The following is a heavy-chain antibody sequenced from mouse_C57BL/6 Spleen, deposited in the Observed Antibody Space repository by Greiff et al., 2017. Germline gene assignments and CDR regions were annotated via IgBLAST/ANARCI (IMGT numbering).Heavy chain of an antibody. CDR2: ISSGGSYT. CDR1: GFTFSSYG. J-gene: IGHJ1*03. V-gene: IGHV5-6*01. Sequence: EVNVVESGGDLVKPGGSLKLSCAASGFTFSSYGMSWVRQTPDKRLEWVATISSGGSYTYYPDSVKGRFTISRDNAKNTLYLQMSSLKSEDTAMYYCARHGSIYYYGSSYGYFDVWGTGTTVTVSS. D-gene: IGHD1-1*01. CDR3: ARHGSIYYYGSSYGYFDV.